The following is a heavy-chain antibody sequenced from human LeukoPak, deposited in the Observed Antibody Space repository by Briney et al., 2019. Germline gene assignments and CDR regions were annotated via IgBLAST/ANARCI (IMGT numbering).Heavy chain of an antibody. D-gene: IGHD5-24*01. CDR2: IYTSGST. Sequence: PSETLSLTCTVSGGSISSYYWSWIRQPPGKGLEWIGYIYTSGSTNYNPSLKSRVTISVDTSKNQFSLRLSSVTAADTAVYYCARSRWLQLLKFDPWGQGTLVTVSS. CDR3: ARSRWLQLLKFDP. J-gene: IGHJ5*02. CDR1: GGSISSYY. V-gene: IGHV4-4*09.